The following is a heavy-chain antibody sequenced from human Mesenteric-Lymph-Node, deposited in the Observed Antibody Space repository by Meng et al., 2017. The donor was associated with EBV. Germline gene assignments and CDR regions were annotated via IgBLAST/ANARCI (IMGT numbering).Heavy chain of an antibody. CDR1: GGSISSGGYY. V-gene: IGHV4-31*03. CDR2: IHDSGST. D-gene: IGHD3-10*01. J-gene: IGHJ5*02. CDR3: ARASYGSGSPLGESWFDP. Sequence: QVQRQESCPGLVKPSQTLSLTCTVSGGSISSGGYYWSWIRQHPGKGLEWIGYIHDSGSTYYNPSLKSRVTISADTSKNQFSLKLSSVTAADTAVYYCARASYGSGSPLGESWFDPWGQGTLVTVSS.